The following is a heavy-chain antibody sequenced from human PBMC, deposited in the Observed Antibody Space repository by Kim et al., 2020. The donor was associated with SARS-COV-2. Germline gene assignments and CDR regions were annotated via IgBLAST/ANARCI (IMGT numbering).Heavy chain of an antibody. V-gene: IGHV4-34*01. J-gene: IGHJ6*02. D-gene: IGHD2-8*01. CDR3: ARANIRCTNGVCYRYYYYYGMDV. CDR1: GGSFSGYY. CDR2: INHSGST. Sequence: SETLSLTCAVYGGSFSGYYWSWIRQPPGKGLEWIGEINHSGSTNYNPSLKSRVTISVDTSKNQFSLKLSSVTAADTAVYYCARANIRCTNGVCYRYYYYYGMDVWGQGTTVTVSS.